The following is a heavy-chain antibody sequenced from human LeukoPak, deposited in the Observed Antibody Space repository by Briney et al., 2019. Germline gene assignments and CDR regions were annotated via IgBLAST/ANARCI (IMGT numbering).Heavy chain of an antibody. J-gene: IGHJ4*02. CDR1: GFTFDDYA. V-gene: IGHV3-9*03. CDR2: ISWNSGST. CDR3: AKGGRFLEWLSTDYFDY. Sequence: GRSLRLSCAASGFTFDDYAMHWVRQAPGKGLEWVSGISWNSGSTGYADSVKGRFTISRDNAKNSLYLQMNSLRAEDMALYYCAKGGRFLEWLSTDYFDYWGQGTLVTVSS. D-gene: IGHD3-3*01.